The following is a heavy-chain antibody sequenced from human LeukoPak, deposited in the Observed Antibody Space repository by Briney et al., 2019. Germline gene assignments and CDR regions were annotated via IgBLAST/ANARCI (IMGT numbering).Heavy chain of an antibody. J-gene: IGHJ4*02. CDR1: GGSISSISYY. V-gene: IGHV4-61*02. CDR3: ARAAVTTTYFDF. D-gene: IGHD4-17*01. CDR2: IYTSGST. Sequence: PSETLSLTCTVSGGSISSISYYWSWIRQPAGKGLEWIGRIYTSGSTNYNPSLKSRVTISVDTSKNQFSLRLSSVTAADTALYYCARAAVTTTYFDFWGQGTLVTVSS.